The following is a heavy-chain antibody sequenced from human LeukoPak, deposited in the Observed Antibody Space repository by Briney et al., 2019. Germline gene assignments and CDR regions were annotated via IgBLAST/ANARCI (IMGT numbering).Heavy chain of an antibody. CDR2: ISYNGGST. D-gene: IGHD3-22*01. Sequence: GGSLRLSCAASGFTFSSYAMNWVRQAPGKGLEYVSSISYNGGSTYYANSVKGRFTISRDNSKNTLSLQMNSLRAEDTAVYYCAKASRSIKVVLITTSYYFDYWGQGTLVTVSS. CDR3: AKASRSIKVVLITTSYYFDY. V-gene: IGHV3-64*01. CDR1: GFTFSSYA. J-gene: IGHJ4*02.